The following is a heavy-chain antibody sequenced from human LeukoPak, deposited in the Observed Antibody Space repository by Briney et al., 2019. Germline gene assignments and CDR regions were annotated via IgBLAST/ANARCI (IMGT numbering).Heavy chain of an antibody. J-gene: IGHJ5*02. CDR1: GYTFTSYG. Sequence: GASVKVSCKASGYTFTSYGICWVRQAPGQGLEWMGWISAYNGNTNYAQKLQGRVTMTTDTSTSIAYMELRSLRSDDTAVYYCARVLLSGTNWFDPWGQGTLVTVSS. CDR3: ARVLLSGTNWFDP. V-gene: IGHV1-18*01. D-gene: IGHD3-10*01. CDR2: ISAYNGNT.